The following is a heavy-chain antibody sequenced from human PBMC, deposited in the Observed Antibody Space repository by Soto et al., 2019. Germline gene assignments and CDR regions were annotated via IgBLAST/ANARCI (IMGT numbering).Heavy chain of an antibody. CDR1: GGSISGYS. Sequence: SETLSLTCTVSGGSISGYSWTWIRQPPGKGLEWIGYIYKSGTTNYNPSLKSRVTMSVDTSKSQLSLKLTSVTAADTAVYYCARGKPNCSTSSCYFDYWGKGALGPV. J-gene: IGHJ4*02. CDR3: ARGKPNCSTSSCYFDY. D-gene: IGHD2-2*01. CDR2: IYKSGTT. V-gene: IGHV4-59*01.